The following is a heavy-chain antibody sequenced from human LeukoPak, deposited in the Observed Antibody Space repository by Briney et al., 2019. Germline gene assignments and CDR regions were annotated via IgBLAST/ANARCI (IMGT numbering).Heavy chain of an antibody. CDR3: AAAPRYCSSTSCYNY. CDR1: GFTFTSSA. D-gene: IGHD2-2*02. Sequence: GASVKVSCKASGFTFTSSAVQWVRQARGQRLEWRGWIVVGSGNTNYAQKFQERVTITRDMSTSTAYMELSSLRSEDTAVYYCAAAPRYCSSTSCYNYWGQGTLVTVSS. CDR2: IVVGSGNT. J-gene: IGHJ4*02. V-gene: IGHV1-58*01.